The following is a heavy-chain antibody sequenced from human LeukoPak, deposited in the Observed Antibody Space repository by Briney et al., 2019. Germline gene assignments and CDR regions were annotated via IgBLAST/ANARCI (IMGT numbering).Heavy chain of an antibody. V-gene: IGHV4-4*02. Sequence: PSETLSLTCAVSGGSISSSNWWSWVRQPPGKGLEWIGEIYHSGSTNYNPSLKSRVTISVDKSKNQFSLKLSSVTAADTAVYYCARAPWLVPGTVTDLIYYYYYMDVWGKGTTVTVSS. J-gene: IGHJ6*03. D-gene: IGHD4-17*01. CDR3: ARAPWLVPGTVTDLIYYYYYMDV. CDR2: IYHSGST. CDR1: GGSISSSNW.